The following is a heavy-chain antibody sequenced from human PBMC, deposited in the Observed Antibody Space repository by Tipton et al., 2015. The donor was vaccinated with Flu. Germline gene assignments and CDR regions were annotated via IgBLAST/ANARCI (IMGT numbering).Heavy chain of an antibody. CDR1: GYSISTGNY. J-gene: IGHJ4*02. Sequence: GLVKPSETLSLTCAVSGYSISTGNYWGWIRQPPGKGLEWIGSIYNSGSSVYNPSLKSRVTISVDTSKNQISLKLRSVTAADTALYYCARHGSGWLGEFDYWGQGTLVTVSS. V-gene: IGHV4-38-2*01. CDR3: ARHGSGWLGEFDY. D-gene: IGHD3-10*01. CDR2: IYNSGSS.